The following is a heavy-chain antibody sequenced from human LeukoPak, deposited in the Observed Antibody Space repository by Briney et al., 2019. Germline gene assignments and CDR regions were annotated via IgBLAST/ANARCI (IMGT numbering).Heavy chain of an antibody. CDR1: DYSITSDYY. J-gene: IGHJ5*02. Sequence: SESPSLTSAVSDYSITSDYYWGWFRQPPGKGWEGFGSIYQSGSTHYSPSLKSRVTISVETSKNQFSLKLTSVTAADTAVYYWAREGSTSGTNWFDPWGEGTLVTVSS. CDR3: AREGSTSGTNWFDP. V-gene: IGHV4-38-2*02. D-gene: IGHD3-10*01. CDR2: IYQSGST.